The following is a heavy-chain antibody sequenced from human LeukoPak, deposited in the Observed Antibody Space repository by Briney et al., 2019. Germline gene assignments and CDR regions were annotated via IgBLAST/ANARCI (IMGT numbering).Heavy chain of an antibody. CDR2: MNPNSGNT. D-gene: IGHD3-22*01. CDR3: AKTGRHYDSSYNWFDP. J-gene: IGHJ5*02. V-gene: IGHV1-8*01. Sequence: ASVKVSCKASGYTFTSYDINWVRQATGQGLEWMGWMNPNSGNTGYARKFQGRVTMTRNTSISTAYMELSSLRSEDTAVYYCAKTGRHYDSSYNWFDPWGQGTLVTVSS. CDR1: GYTFTSYD.